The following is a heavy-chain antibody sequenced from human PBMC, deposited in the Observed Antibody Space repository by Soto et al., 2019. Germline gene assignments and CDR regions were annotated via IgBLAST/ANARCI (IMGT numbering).Heavy chain of an antibody. Sequence: GGSLRLSCAASGFSFSSNAFHWVRQAPGKGLEWVAVIWYDGNNKYYADSVKGRFTVSRDNSKNTLYLQMNSLRAEDTSVYYCARENYSDNSGFDSWGQGTLVTVSS. CDR1: GFSFSSNA. V-gene: IGHV3-33*01. CDR3: ARENYSDNSGFDS. D-gene: IGHD3-22*01. J-gene: IGHJ4*02. CDR2: IWYDGNNK.